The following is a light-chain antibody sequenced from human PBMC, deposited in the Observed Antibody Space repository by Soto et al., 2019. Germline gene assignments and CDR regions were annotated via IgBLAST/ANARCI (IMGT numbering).Light chain of an antibody. V-gene: IGLV2-8*01. J-gene: IGLJ1*01. Sequence: SVLTLPPSASGSPGQSVAISCTGTSSDVGGYNYVSWYQQHPGKAPKLMIYEVNKRPSGVPDRFSGSKSGNTASLTVSGLQAEDEADYYCSSYAGSSNVFGTGTKVTV. CDR3: SSYAGSSNV. CDR2: EVN. CDR1: SSDVGGYNY.